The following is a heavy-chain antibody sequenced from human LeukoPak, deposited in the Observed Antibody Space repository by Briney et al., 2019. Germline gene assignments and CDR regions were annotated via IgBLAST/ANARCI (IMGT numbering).Heavy chain of an antibody. CDR3: ARVGDYGSGSYFFDY. CDR2: IIPIFGTA. V-gene: IGHV1-69*01. J-gene: IGHJ4*02. Sequence: SVKVSGKASGGTFSSYAISWVRQAPGQGLEWMGGIIPIFGTANYAQKLQGRVTITADESTSTAYMELSSLRSEDTAVYYCARVGDYGSGSYFFDYWGQGTLVTVSS. CDR1: GGTFSSYA. D-gene: IGHD3-10*01.